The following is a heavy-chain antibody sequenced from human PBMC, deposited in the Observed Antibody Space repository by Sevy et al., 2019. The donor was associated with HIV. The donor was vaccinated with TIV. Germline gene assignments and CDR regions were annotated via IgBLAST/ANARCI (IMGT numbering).Heavy chain of an antibody. CDR1: GFTFSNAW. D-gene: IGHD1-26*01. J-gene: IGHJ4*02. V-gene: IGHV3-15*01. CDR3: TAGVGASDFDY. Sequence: GGSLRLSCAASGFTFSNAWMSWVRQAPGKGLEWVDRIKSKTEGATRDFAAPVKGRLLISRDDSRNTVYLQMNSLKTEDTAVYYCTAGVGASDFDYWGQGTLVTVSS. CDR2: IKSKTEGATR.